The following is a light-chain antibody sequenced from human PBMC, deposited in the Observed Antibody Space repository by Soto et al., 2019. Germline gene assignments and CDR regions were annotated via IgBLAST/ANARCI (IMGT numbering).Light chain of an antibody. J-gene: IGKJ2*01. CDR3: QHYDNIPYT. CDR1: QDIANY. V-gene: IGKV1-33*01. CDR2: DAS. Sequence: DIQMTQSPSSLSASVGDRVTITCQASQDIANYLTWYQQRPGKAPKLLIYDASNLEKGVPSRFSGSGSGTDFTLTISSLQPEDIATYYCQHYDNIPYTFGQGTNLEI.